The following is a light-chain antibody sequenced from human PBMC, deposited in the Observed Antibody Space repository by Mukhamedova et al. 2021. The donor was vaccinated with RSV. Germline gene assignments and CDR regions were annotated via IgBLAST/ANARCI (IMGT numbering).Light chain of an antibody. CDR3: QRYDDSPET. J-gene: IGKJ1*01. CDR2: AAS. Sequence: GERATLSCRASQTISNNYLAWYQQKPGQPPRLLIYAASSRDTGIPDRFSGSGSGSDFTLTISRLEPEDFAVYYCQRYDDSPETFG. V-gene: IGKV3-20*01. CDR1: QTISNNY.